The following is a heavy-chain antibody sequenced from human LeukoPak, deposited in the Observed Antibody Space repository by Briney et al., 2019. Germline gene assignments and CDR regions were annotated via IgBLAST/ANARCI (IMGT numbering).Heavy chain of an antibody. D-gene: IGHD1-26*01. J-gene: IGHJ3*02. Sequence: SVTVSCKASGGTFSSSAISWVPEAPGQGLECMGGIIPIFGTANYAQKFQGRVTITTDESTSTAYMELSSLRSEDTAVYYCAHLAGDYSGSYPPDAFDIWGQGTMVTVSS. CDR2: IIPIFGTA. CDR3: AHLAGDYSGSYPPDAFDI. V-gene: IGHV1-69*05. CDR1: GGTFSSSA.